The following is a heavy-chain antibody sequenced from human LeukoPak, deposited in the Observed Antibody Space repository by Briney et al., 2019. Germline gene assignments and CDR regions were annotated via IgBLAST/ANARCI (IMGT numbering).Heavy chain of an antibody. CDR2: ISDSGGTT. V-gene: IGHV3-23*01. D-gene: IGHD3-10*01. J-gene: IGHJ4*02. CDR1: GITLSNYG. Sequence: GGSLRLSCAVSGITLSNYGMSWVRQAPGKGLEWVAGISDSGGTTNYADSVKGRFTISRENRKNTLYLQMNNLRAEDTAVYFCAKRGVVIRVFLVGFHKEAYYFDSWGQGALVTVSS. CDR3: AKRGVVIRVFLVGFHKEAYYFDS.